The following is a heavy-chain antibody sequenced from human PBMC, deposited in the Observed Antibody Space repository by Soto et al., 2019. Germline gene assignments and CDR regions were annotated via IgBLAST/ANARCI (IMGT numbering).Heavy chain of an antibody. CDR2: IYYSGST. CDR1: GGSISSGGYY. D-gene: IGHD1-1*01. CDR3: ARGSNWVNYYYYYMDV. J-gene: IGHJ6*03. V-gene: IGHV4-31*03. Sequence: SETLSLTCTVSGGSISSGGYYWSWIRQHPGKGLEWIGYIYYSGSTYYNPSLKSRVTISVDTSKNQFSLKLSSVTAADTAVYYCARGSNWVNYYYYYMDVWGKGTTVTVSS.